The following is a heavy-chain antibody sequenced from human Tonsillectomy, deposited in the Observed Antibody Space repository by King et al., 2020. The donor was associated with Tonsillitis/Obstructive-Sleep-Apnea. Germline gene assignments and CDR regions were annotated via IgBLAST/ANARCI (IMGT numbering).Heavy chain of an antibody. CDR3: ARDACSGGGCYSNNYYYYMDV. CDR2: IAYDGSNK. V-gene: IGHV3-30*01. J-gene: IGHJ6*03. D-gene: IGHD2-15*01. Sequence: VQLVESGGDVVQPGRSLRLSCAASGFTFSSHAMHWVRQAPGKGLEWVAVIAYDGSNKYYADSVKGRLTVSRDNSKNTFYVKLNSLRAEDTAVYYCARDACSGGGCYSNNYYYYMDVWGKGTTVTVSS. CDR1: GFTFSSHA.